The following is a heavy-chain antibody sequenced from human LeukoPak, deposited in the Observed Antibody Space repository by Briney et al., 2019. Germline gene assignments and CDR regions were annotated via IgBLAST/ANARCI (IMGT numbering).Heavy chain of an antibody. J-gene: IGHJ3*02. CDR1: GYTFTGYY. V-gene: IGHV1-2*02. Sequence: ASVKVSCKASGYTFTGYYMHWVRQAPGQGLEWMGWINPNSGGTNYAQKFQGRVTMTRDTSISTAYMELSRLRSDDTAVYYCARAGHYYDSSGYSTRGAFDIWGQGTMVTASS. CDR3: ARAGHYYDSSGYSTRGAFDI. D-gene: IGHD3-22*01. CDR2: INPNSGGT.